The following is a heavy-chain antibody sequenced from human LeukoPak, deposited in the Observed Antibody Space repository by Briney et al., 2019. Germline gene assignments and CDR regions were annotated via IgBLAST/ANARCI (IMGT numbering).Heavy chain of an antibody. D-gene: IGHD3-10*01. CDR2: INSDGSNT. V-gene: IGHV3-74*01. CDR1: GFSFSSYW. CDR3: AKDRIYYYGSGSYYNDAFDI. Sequence: GGSLRLSCAASGFSFSSYWMHWVRQVPGKGLVWVSRINSDGSNTNYADSVKGRFTISRDNSKNTLYLQMNSLRAEDTAVYYCAKDRIYYYGSGSYYNDAFDIWGQGTMVTVSS. J-gene: IGHJ3*02.